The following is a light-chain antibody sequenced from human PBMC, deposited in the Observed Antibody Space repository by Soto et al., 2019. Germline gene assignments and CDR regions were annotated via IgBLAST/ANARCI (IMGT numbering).Light chain of an antibody. CDR1: SSDVGGYNY. J-gene: IGLJ1*01. CDR3: SSYTSSSTLDV. CDR2: EVS. Sequence: QSALTQPASVSGSPGQSITISCTGTSSDVGGYNYVSWYQQHPGKVPKLMIYEVSNRPSGVSNRFSGSKSGNTASLTISGLQAADEADYYCSSYTSSSTLDVFGTGTKLTVL. V-gene: IGLV2-14*01.